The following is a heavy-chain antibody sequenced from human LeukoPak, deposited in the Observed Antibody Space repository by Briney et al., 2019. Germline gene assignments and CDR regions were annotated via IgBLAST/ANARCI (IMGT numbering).Heavy chain of an antibody. J-gene: IGHJ4*02. CDR2: INPNSGGT. CDR3: ARGYSSRVDY. D-gene: IGHD6-13*01. Sequence: ASVKVSCKASGYSFTDHYMQWVRQAPGQGLEWMGGINPNSGGTNYAQKFQGRVTMTRDTSISTAYMELSRLRSDDTAVYYCARGYSSRVDYWGQGTLVTVSS. CDR1: GYSFTDHY. V-gene: IGHV1-2*02.